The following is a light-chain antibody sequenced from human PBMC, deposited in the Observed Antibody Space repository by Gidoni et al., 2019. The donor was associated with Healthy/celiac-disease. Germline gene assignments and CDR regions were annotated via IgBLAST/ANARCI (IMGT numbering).Light chain of an antibody. J-gene: IGKJ2*01. Sequence: EIVLTQSPATLSLSPGERATLSCRASQSVSSYLAWYQQKPGQAPRLLIYDASNRATGIPARCSGSGSGTDFTLTISSLEPEDFAVYYCQQRSNWLYTFGQXTKLEIK. CDR2: DAS. CDR3: QQRSNWLYT. CDR1: QSVSSY. V-gene: IGKV3-11*01.